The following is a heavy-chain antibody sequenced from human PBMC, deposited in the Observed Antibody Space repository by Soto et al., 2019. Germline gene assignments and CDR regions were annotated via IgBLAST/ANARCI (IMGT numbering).Heavy chain of an antibody. CDR1: GGSISSGDYY. J-gene: IGHJ4*02. Sequence: SETLSLTCTVSGGSISSGDYYWSWIRQPPGKGLEWIGYIYYSGSTYYNPSLKSRVTISLDTSKNQFSLKLSSVTAADTAVYYCARVPYYDSSGYFGYFDYWGQGTLVTVSS. CDR3: ARVPYYDSSGYFGYFDY. CDR2: IYYSGST. V-gene: IGHV4-30-4*01. D-gene: IGHD3-22*01.